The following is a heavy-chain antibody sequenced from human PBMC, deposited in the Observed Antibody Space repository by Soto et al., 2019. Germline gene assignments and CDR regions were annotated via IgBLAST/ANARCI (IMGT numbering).Heavy chain of an antibody. CDR3: ARGFSGYYSSLDY. CDR1: GGSFSSDA. D-gene: IGHD5-12*01. J-gene: IGHJ4*02. CDR2: IIPTFGAA. V-gene: IGHV1-69*01. Sequence: QVHLVQSGAEVKRPGSSVKVSCEASGGSFSSDAITWVRQVPGQGLEWMGGIIPTFGAANYGRQFQGRVTISADESTRTVYMELSSLRFDDTAVYYCARGFSGYYSSLDYWGQGPLVTVSS.